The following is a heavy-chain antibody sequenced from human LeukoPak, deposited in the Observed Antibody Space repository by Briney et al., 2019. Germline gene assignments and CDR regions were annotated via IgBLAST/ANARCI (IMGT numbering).Heavy chain of an antibody. V-gene: IGHV3-7*01. CDR2: IKTDGSET. CDR1: GFXFSNYW. D-gene: IGHD2-15*01. J-gene: IGHJ4*02. CDR3: ARDRGGTFDY. Sequence: GGSLRLSCAASGFXFSNYWMNWVRQAPGKGQEWVANIKTDGSETYYVDSVKGRFTISRDNAKNSVYLQMSSLRAEDTAVYYCARDRGGTFDYWGQGTLVTVSS.